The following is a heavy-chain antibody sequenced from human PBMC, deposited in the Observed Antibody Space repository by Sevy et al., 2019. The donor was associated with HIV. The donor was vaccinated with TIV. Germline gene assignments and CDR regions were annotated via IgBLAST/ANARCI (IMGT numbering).Heavy chain of an antibody. CDR1: GFTFSTYW. CDR3: ARDCSSTSCLWGLDV. CDR2: IKKDGSEK. D-gene: IGHD2-2*01. J-gene: IGHJ6*02. Sequence: GGCLRLSCAASGFTFSTYWMSWVRQAPGKGLEWVANIKKDGSEKYYVDSVKGRFTISRDNAKSSLYLQMKSLRAEDTAVYYCARDCSSTSCLWGLDVWGQGTTVTVSS. V-gene: IGHV3-7*03.